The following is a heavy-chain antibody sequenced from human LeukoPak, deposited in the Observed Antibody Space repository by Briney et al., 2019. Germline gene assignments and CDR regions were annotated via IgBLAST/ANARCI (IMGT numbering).Heavy chain of an antibody. CDR1: GYTFTGYY. Sequence: ASVKVPCKASGYTFTGYYMHWVRQAPGQGLEWMGWINPDTGGTKYAQKFQGRVTMTRDTSISTAYMELGGLRSDDTAVYYCASERSGFPYWGQGAQVTVSS. CDR3: ASERSGFPY. D-gene: IGHD3-3*01. V-gene: IGHV1-2*02. J-gene: IGHJ4*02. CDR2: INPDTGGT.